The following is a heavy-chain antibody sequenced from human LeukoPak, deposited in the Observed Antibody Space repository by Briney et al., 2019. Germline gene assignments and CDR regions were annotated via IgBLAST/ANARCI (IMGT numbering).Heavy chain of an antibody. J-gene: IGHJ4*02. CDR1: GFTVSSNY. D-gene: IGHD3-22*01. CDR3: ARGGDSSYYGDY. CDR2: IYSGGST. V-gene: IGHV3-66*01. Sequence: GVSLRLSCAASGFTVSSNYMNWVRQAPGKGLEWVSLIYSGGSTHYADSVKGRFIISRDNSKNTLYLQMNSLRAEDTAVYYCARGGDSSYYGDYWGQGTLVTVSS.